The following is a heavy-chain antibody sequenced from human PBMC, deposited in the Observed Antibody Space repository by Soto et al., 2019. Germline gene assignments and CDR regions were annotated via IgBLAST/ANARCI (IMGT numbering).Heavy chain of an antibody. CDR1: GHTFTSYG. V-gene: IGHV1-18*01. CDR2: FSAYNGNT. CDR3: ARVVTYYDSSGYYYGPFDY. Sequence: ASVKVSCKATGHTFTSYGISWVRQAPGQGLEWMGWFSAYNGNTNYAQKLQGRVTVTTDTSTSTAYMELRSLRSDDTAVYYCARVVTYYDSSGYYYGPFDYWGQGTLVTVSS. J-gene: IGHJ4*02. D-gene: IGHD3-22*01.